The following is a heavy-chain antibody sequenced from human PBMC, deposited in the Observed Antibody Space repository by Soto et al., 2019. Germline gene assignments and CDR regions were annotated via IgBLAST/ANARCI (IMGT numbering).Heavy chain of an antibody. CDR1: GFTFSTYW. J-gene: IGHJ4*02. CDR2: INSDGSST. V-gene: IGHV3-74*01. D-gene: IGHD6-6*01. Sequence: PGGSLRLSCAASGFTFSTYWMHWVRQAPGKGLVWVSRINSDGSSTTYADSVKGRFTISRDNAKNTLYLQMNSLRAEDTAVYYCAGNLLDLYSSSPGIDYWGQGTLVTVSS. CDR3: AGNLLDLYSSSPGIDY.